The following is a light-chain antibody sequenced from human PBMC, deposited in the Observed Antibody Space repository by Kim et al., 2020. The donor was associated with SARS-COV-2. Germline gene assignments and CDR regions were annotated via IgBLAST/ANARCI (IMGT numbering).Light chain of an antibody. Sequence: SYELTQPPSVSVAPGKTARITCGGNDIGDKGVHWYQQKPGQAPVLVIYFNSDRPSGIPERFSASNSGSTATLTISRVEAGDEADYYCQVWDTLSDHVVFG. J-gene: IGLJ3*02. V-gene: IGLV3-21*04. CDR1: DIGDKG. CDR2: FNS. CDR3: QVWDTLSDHVV.